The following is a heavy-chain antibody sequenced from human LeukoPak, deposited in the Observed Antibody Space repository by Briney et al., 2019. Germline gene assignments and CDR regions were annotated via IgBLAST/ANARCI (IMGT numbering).Heavy chain of an antibody. CDR1: GFTFSNAW. CDR3: TKASYYYGSGSH. J-gene: IGHJ4*02. V-gene: IGHV3-15*01. Sequence: GGSLRLSCAASGFTFSNAWMSWVRQAPGKGLEWVGRIKSKTDGGTTDYAAPVKGRFTISRDDSKNTLYLQMNSLKTEDTAVYYCTKASYYYGSGSHWGQGTLVTVSS. CDR2: IKSKTDGGTT. D-gene: IGHD3-10*01.